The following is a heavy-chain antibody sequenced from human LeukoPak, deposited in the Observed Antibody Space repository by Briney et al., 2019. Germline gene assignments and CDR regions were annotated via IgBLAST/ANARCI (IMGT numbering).Heavy chain of an antibody. Sequence: PSETLSLTCAVYGGSFSGYYWSWIRQPPGKGLEWLGEINHSGSTKYNPSLKSRVTISVDTSKNQFSLKLSSVTAADTAVYYCAARARITMIVVPTGYWGQGTLVTVSS. J-gene: IGHJ4*02. V-gene: IGHV4-34*01. D-gene: IGHD3-22*01. CDR1: GGSFSGYY. CDR3: AARARITMIVVPTGY. CDR2: INHSGST.